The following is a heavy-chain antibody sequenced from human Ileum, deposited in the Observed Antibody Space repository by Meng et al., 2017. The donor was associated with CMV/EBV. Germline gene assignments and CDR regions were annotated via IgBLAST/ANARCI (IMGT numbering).Heavy chain of an antibody. CDR1: YG. CDR2: TSGSGGTS. J-gene: IGHJ4*02. Sequence: YGMSWVRQAPGKGLEWVSGTSGSGGTSHYADSVKGRFTISRDNPKSTLYLQMNDLRAEDTAVYYCAKADLICSGDLCYYSDVFYLDFWGQGTLVTVSS. CDR3: AKADLICSGDLCYYSDVFYLDF. V-gene: IGHV3-23*01. D-gene: IGHD2-15*01.